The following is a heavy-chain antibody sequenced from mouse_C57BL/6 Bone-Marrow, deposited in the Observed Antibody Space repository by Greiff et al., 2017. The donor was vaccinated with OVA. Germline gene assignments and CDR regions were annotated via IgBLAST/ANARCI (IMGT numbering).Heavy chain of an antibody. Sequence: DVMLVESGGGLVQPGGSLSLSCAASGFTFTDYYMSWVRPPPGKALEWMGFIRNKANGYTTEYSASVKGPFTISRDNSQSILYLQMKALRAEDSATYYCARSPTVVAPAYFDYWGQGTTLTVSS. CDR2: IRNKANGYTT. D-gene: IGHD1-1*01. CDR1: GFTFTDYY. J-gene: IGHJ2*01. CDR3: ARSPTVVAPAYFDY. V-gene: IGHV7-3*01.